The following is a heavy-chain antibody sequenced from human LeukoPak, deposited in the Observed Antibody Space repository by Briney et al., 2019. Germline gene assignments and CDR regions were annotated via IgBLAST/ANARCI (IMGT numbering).Heavy chain of an antibody. CDR2: FDPEDGET. CDR1: GYTLTELS. V-gene: IGHV1-24*01. Sequence: ASVKVSCKVSGYTLTELSMHWVRQAPGKGLECMGGFDPEDGETIYAQKFQGRVTMTEDTSTDTAYMELSSLRSEDTAVYYCATAQVIAAAGHFDYWGQGTLVTVSS. J-gene: IGHJ4*02. D-gene: IGHD6-13*01. CDR3: ATAQVIAAAGHFDY.